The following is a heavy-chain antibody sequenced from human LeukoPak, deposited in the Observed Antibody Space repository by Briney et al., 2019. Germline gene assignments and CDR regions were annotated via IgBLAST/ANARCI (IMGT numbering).Heavy chain of an antibody. CDR3: ALLAVASDFDY. D-gene: IGHD6-19*01. V-gene: IGHV3-48*03. Sequence: GGSLRLSCAVSGFPFSIYEMNWVRQAPGKGLEWVSNIGSSGTTIYYADSVKGRFSVSRDNAKSSLYLQMNSLRVEDTAVYYCALLAVASDFDYWGQGALVTVSS. CDR1: GFPFSIYE. J-gene: IGHJ4*02. CDR2: IGSSGTTI.